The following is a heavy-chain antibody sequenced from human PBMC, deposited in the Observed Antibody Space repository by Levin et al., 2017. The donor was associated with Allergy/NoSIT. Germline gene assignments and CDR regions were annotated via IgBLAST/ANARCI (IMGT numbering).Heavy chain of an antibody. CDR3: ARDRTVATISGYFQH. CDR1: GFTFSSYS. V-gene: IGHV3-21*01. D-gene: IGHD5-12*01. Sequence: KPGGSLRLSCAASGFTFSSYSMNWVRQAPGKGLEWVSSISSSSSYIYYADSVKGRFTISRDNAKNSLYLQMNSLRAEDTAVYYCARDRTVATISGYFQHWGQGTLVTVSS. J-gene: IGHJ1*01. CDR2: ISSSSSYI.